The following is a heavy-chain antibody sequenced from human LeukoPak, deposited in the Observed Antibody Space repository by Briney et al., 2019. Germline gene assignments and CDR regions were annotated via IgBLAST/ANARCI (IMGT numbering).Heavy chain of an antibody. Sequence: GGSLRLSCAASGFTFEDYTMHWVRQVPGKGLEWVSVIGWDSDSKYYLESVKGRFTVSGDNSKNSLYLQMNSLRTEDTAFYYCAKDRSRLYSSFDSWGQGTLVTVSS. CDR3: AKDRSRLYSSFDS. CDR1: GFTFEDYT. D-gene: IGHD3-22*01. CDR2: IGWDSDSK. J-gene: IGHJ4*02. V-gene: IGHV3-43*01.